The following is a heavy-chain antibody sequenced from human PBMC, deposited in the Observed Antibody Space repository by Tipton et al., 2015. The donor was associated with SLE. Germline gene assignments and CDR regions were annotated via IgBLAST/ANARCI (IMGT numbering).Heavy chain of an antibody. CDR3: ARTNWNYVYFDY. CDR1: DGSIRASYY. J-gene: IGHJ4*02. CDR2: INYSGST. V-gene: IGHV4-59*01. Sequence: TLSLTCTVSDGSIRASYYWSWIRQPPGKGLEWIGYINYSGSTNYNPSLQSRVSISVDTSSNQFSLTLTSVTAADTAVYCCARTNWNYVYFDYWGQGALVTVSS. D-gene: IGHD1-7*01.